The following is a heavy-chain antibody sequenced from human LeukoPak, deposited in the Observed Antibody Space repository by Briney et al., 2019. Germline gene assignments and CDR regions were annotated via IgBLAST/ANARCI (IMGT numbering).Heavy chain of an antibody. CDR3: ATSTNTGGYSYGEPGYYYYYGMDV. Sequence: SETLSLACSVSGGSISGYYWSWIRQPPGKGLEWIGYIYYSGTTIYNPSLKSRLTISLDTSKNQFSLKLSSVTAADTAVYYCATSTNTGGYSYGEPGYYYYYGMDVWGQGTTVTVSS. J-gene: IGHJ6*02. CDR2: IYYSGTT. V-gene: IGHV4-59*01. CDR1: GGSISGYY. D-gene: IGHD5-18*01.